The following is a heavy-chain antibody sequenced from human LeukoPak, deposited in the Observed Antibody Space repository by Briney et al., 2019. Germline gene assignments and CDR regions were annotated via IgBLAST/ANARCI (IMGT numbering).Heavy chain of an antibody. CDR1: GYIFTNNW. CDR3: VRTPTCSSGSCYPNWFDS. J-gene: IGHJ5*01. V-gene: IGHV5-51*01. Sequence: GESLKISCQGSGYIFTNNWIGWVRHMPGKGLDWMAIVYPGDSHTKYNPSFQGQVTISADKSSSTAYLQWISLRASDTAIYYCVRTPTCSSGSCYPNWFDSWGQGTLVTVSS. D-gene: IGHD2-15*01. CDR2: VYPGDSHT.